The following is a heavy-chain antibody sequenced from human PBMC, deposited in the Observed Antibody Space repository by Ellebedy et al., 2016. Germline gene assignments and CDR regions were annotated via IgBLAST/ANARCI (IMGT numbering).Heavy chain of an antibody. CDR3: ATSLAVAGTPYFYYGMDV. CDR2: IDPSDSYI. V-gene: IGHV5-10-1*01. Sequence: ASVKVPCKGSGYSFISYWISWVRQMPGKGLEWMGRIDPSDSYINYSPSFQGHVTISADKSTSTAYLQWSSLKASDTAMYYCATSLAVAGTPYFYYGMDVWGQGTTVTVSS. D-gene: IGHD6-19*01. CDR1: GYSFISYW. J-gene: IGHJ6*02.